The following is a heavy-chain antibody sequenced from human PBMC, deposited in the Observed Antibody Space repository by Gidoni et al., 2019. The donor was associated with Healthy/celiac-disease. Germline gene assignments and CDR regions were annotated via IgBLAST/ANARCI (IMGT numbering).Heavy chain of an antibody. D-gene: IGHD5-18*01. CDR3: ARGPLGGGYSYGYSFDY. CDR2: ISSSSSYI. V-gene: IGHV3-21*01. Sequence: EVQLVESGGGLVTPGGSLRLSCAASGVTFSSYSMNWGRQAPGKGLGWVSSISSSSSYIYYADSGKGRFTISRDNAKNSLYLQMNSLRAEDTAVYYCARGPLGGGYSYGYSFDYWGQGTLVTVSS. CDR1: GVTFSSYS. J-gene: IGHJ4*02.